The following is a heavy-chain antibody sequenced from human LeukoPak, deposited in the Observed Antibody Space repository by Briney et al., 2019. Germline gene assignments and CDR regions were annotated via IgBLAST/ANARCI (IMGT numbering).Heavy chain of an antibody. D-gene: IGHD6-19*01. CDR2: ISYDGSNK. J-gene: IGHJ4*02. CDR1: GFTFSSYG. Sequence: PGGSLRLSCAASGFTFSSYGMHWVRQAPGKGLEWVAVISYDGSNKYYADSVKGRFTISRDNSKNTLYLQMNSLRAEDTAVYYCAKDGSIAVAGTDYWGQGTLVTVSS. V-gene: IGHV3-30*18. CDR3: AKDGSIAVAGTDY.